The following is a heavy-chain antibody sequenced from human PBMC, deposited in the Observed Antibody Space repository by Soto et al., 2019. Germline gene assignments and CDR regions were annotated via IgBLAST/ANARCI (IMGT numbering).Heavy chain of an antibody. D-gene: IGHD1-26*01. CDR3: ARAAVGGEYYYFGS. CDR2: INPNTGVT. CDR1: GNTFTVFY. V-gene: IGHV1-2*02. Sequence: DSVKVSCKASGNTFTVFYMHWVRQAPGQGLEWMGWINPNTGVTKFARKFQGRVIMNRDTSISPAYMVLSSLTYGDTALYYCARAAVGGEYYYFGSLGQGTLATVRS. J-gene: IGHJ4*02.